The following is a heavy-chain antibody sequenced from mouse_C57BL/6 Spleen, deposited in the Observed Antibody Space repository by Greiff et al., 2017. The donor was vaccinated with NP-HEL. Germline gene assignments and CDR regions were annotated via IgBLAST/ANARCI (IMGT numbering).Heavy chain of an antibody. CDR1: GFTFSDYG. CDR3: ARDYGSNFDY. D-gene: IGHD1-1*01. CDR2: ISSGSSTI. J-gene: IGHJ2*01. Sequence: EVKLVESGGGLVKPGGSLKLSCAASGFTFSDYGMHWVRQAPEKGLEWVAYISSGSSTIYYADTVKGRFTISRDNAKNTLFLQMTSLRSEDTAMYYCARDYGSNFDYWGQGTTLTVSS. V-gene: IGHV5-17*01.